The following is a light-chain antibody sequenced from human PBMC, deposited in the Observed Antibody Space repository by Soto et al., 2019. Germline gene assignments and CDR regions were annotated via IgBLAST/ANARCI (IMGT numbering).Light chain of an antibody. V-gene: IGKV1-9*01. CDR3: QQLNSYPIT. Sequence: DIQLTQSPSTLSASIRDRVTITCRAIQGISSYLAWYQQKPGKAPKLLIYAASTLQSGVPSRFSGSGSGTEFTLTISSLQAEDFATYYCQQLNSYPITFGQGTRLEIK. CDR2: AAS. CDR1: QGISSY. J-gene: IGKJ5*01.